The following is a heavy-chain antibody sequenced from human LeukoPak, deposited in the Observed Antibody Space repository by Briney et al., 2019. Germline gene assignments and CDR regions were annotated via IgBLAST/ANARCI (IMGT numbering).Heavy chain of an antibody. CDR3: ARQWGRPFDI. V-gene: IGHV5-51*01. Sequence: GESLKISCKGSGYSFTNFWIGWVRQMPGKGLEWMGIIYPGGSDTTYSPSFQGQVTISADKSTSTAYLQWSSLKASDTAMYYCARQWGRPFDIWGQGTMVTVSS. D-gene: IGHD1-26*01. J-gene: IGHJ3*02. CDR2: IYPGGSDT. CDR1: GYSFTNFW.